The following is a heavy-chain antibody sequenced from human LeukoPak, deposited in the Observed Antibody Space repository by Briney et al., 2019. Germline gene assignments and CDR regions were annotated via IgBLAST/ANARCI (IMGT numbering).Heavy chain of an antibody. V-gene: IGHV1-69*13. CDR1: GGTFISYA. CDR3: ARSYYDSSGYTGPYYYYGMDV. Sequence: SVKVSCKASGGTFISYAISWVRQAPGQGLEWMGGIIPIFGTANYAQKFQGRVTITADESTSTAYMELSSLRSEDTAVYYCARSYYDSSGYTGPYYYYGMDVWGQGTTVTVSS. J-gene: IGHJ6*02. CDR2: IIPIFGTA. D-gene: IGHD3-22*01.